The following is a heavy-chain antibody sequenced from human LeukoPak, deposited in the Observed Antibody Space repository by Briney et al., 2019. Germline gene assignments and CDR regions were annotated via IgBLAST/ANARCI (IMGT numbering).Heavy chain of an antibody. CDR1: GFTFSSYA. Sequence: PGRSLRLSCAASGFTFSSYAMHWVRQAPGKGLEWVAVISYDGSNKYYADSVKGRFTISRDNSKNTLYLQMNSLRAEDTAVYYCAKGLDTPMVTSFDYWGQGTLVTVSS. V-gene: IGHV3-30*04. CDR2: ISYDGSNK. J-gene: IGHJ4*02. CDR3: AKGLDTPMVTSFDY. D-gene: IGHD5-18*01.